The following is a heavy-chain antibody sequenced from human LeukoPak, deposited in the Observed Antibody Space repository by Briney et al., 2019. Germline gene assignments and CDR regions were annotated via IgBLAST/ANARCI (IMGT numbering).Heavy chain of an antibody. CDR3: ARGLRSSSWLPIDY. CDR1: GFTVSSNY. J-gene: IGHJ4*02. V-gene: IGHV3-53*01. D-gene: IGHD6-13*01. CDR2: IYSGGST. Sequence: GGSLRLSCAASGFTVSSNYMSWVRQAPGKGLEWVSVIYSGGSTYYADSVKGRFTISRDNSKNTLYLQMNSLRAEDTAVYYCARGLRSSSWLPIDYWGQGTLVTVSS.